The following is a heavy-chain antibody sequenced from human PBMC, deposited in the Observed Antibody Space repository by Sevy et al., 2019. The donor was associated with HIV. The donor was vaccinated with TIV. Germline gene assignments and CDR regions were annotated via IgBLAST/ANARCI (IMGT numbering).Heavy chain of an antibody. Sequence: GGSLRLSCAASGFTFSSYGMHWVRQAPGKGLEWVAVISYDGSNKYYADSVKGRFTISRDNSKNTLYLQMNSLRAEETAVYYCAKDYYDSSGWGYYYYGMDVWGQGTTVTVSS. CDR1: GFTFSSYG. CDR2: ISYDGSNK. V-gene: IGHV3-30*18. CDR3: AKDYYDSSGWGYYYYGMDV. J-gene: IGHJ6*02. D-gene: IGHD3-22*01.